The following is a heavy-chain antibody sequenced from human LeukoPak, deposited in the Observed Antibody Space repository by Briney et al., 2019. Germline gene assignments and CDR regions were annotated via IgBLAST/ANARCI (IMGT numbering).Heavy chain of an antibody. CDR1: GGSISSYY. Sequence: SETLSLTCTVSGGSISSYYWSWTRQPAGKGLEWIGRIYTSGSTNYNPSLKSRVTMSVDTSKNQFSLKLSSVTAADTAVYYCARGDSGDYPDFYYYAMDVWGQGTTVTVSS. CDR2: IYTSGST. CDR3: ARGDSGDYPDFYYYAMDV. J-gene: IGHJ6*02. V-gene: IGHV4-4*07. D-gene: IGHD4-17*01.